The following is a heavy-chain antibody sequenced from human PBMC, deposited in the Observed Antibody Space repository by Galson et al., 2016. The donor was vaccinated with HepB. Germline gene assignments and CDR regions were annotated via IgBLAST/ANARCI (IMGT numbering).Heavy chain of an antibody. CDR2: ISFDGSNK. J-gene: IGHJ4*02. V-gene: IGHV3-30-3*01. CDR1: GFTFSSYA. D-gene: IGHD5-24*01. Sequence: LRLSCAASGFTFSSYAMHWVRQAPGKGLEWVAVISFDGSNKYYADSVKGRFTISRDNSKNTLYLQMNSLRAEDTAVYYCARAPLEMATIQRGYFDYWGQGTLVTVPS. CDR3: ARAPLEMATIQRGYFDY.